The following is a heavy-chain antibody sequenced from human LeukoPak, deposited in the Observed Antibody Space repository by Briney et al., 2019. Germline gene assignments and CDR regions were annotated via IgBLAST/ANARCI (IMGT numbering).Heavy chain of an antibody. CDR3: ARDPCKGYCIPPYGMDV. V-gene: IGHV1-69*13. CDR2: IIPIFGTA. D-gene: IGHD2-15*01. CDR1: GGTFSSYA. J-gene: IGHJ6*02. Sequence: ASVKVSCKASGGTFSSYAISWVRQAPGQGLEWMGGIIPIFGTANYAQKFQGRVTITADESTSTAYMELSSLRSEDTAVYYCARDPCKGYCIPPYGMDVWGQGTTVTVSS.